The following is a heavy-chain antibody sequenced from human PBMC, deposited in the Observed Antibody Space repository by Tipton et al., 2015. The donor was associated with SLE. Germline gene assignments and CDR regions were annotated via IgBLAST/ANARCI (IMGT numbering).Heavy chain of an antibody. CDR3: AREARGFDY. J-gene: IGHJ4*02. CDR1: GVNFRDYG. CDR2: IWYDGSNK. Sequence: SLRLSCVASGVNFRDYGMHWVRQAPGKGPEWVAGIWYDGSNKYYADSVKGRFTVSRDNSKNTLFLQMNSLRAEDTAVYYCAREARGFDYWGQGNLVTVSS. V-gene: IGHV3-33*08.